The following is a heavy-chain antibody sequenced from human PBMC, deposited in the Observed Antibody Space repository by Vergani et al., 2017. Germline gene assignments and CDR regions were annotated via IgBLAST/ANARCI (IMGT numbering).Heavy chain of an antibody. CDR1: GYSFTSYW. CDR2: IDPSDSYT. CDR3: ARQVAVAGKWWGPYYYYGIDV. D-gene: IGHD6-19*01. Sequence: EVQLVQSGAEVKKPGESLRISCKGSGYSFTSYWISWVRQMPGKGLEWMGRIDPSDSYTHYSPSFQGHVTISADKSISTAYLQWSRLKASDTAMYYCARQVAVAGKWWGPYYYYGIDVWGQGTTVTVSS. V-gene: IGHV5-10-1*01. J-gene: IGHJ6*02.